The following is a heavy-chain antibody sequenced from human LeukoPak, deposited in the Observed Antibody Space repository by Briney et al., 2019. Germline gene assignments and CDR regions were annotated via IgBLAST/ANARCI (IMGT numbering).Heavy chain of an antibody. J-gene: IGHJ4*02. CDR3: ARGGLGYFDY. D-gene: IGHD3/OR15-3a*01. CDR1: GFTFSSSS. Sequence: GGSLRLSCVASGFTFSSSSMSWVRRAPGKGLEWVSSISSSSSYIYYADSVKGRFTISRDNAKNSLYLQMNSLRAEDTAVYYCARGGLGYFDYWGQGTLVTVSS. V-gene: IGHV3-21*01. CDR2: ISSSSSYI.